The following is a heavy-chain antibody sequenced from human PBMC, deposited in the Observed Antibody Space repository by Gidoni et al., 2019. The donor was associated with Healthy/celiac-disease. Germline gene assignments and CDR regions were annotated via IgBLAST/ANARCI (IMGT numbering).Heavy chain of an antibody. V-gene: IGHV4-39*01. Sequence: QLQLQASGPGLVKPSETLSLTCTVSGGSISSSSYYWGWIRQPPGKGLEWIGSIYYSGSTYYNPSLKSRVTISVDTSKNQFSLKLSSVTAADTAVYYCARLTWSDSGSYVVYWGQGTLVTVSS. CDR3: ARLTWSDSGSYVVY. D-gene: IGHD3-10*01. CDR1: GGSISSSSYY. J-gene: IGHJ4*02. CDR2: IYYSGST.